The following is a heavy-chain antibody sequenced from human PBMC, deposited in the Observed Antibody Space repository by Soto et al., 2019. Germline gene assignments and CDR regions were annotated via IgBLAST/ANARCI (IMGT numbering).Heavy chain of an antibody. D-gene: IGHD3-22*01. CDR2: IYWDDDK. Sequence: QITLKESGPTLVKPTQTLTLTCSFSGFSLSSDGVGVGWIRQPPGKALEWLALIYWDDDKRYSPSLKRRLILTQDTANIQVVLRMTDMGPVDTGTYYCVHSRRHYYDRSGSPYDFDSWGQGTLVTVSS. CDR3: VHSRRHYYDRSGSPYDFDS. J-gene: IGHJ4*02. V-gene: IGHV2-5*02. CDR1: GFSLSSDGVG.